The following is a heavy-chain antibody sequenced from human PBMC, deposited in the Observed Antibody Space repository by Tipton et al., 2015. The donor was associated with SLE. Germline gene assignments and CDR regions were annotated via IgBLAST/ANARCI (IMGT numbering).Heavy chain of an antibody. CDR3: AKDYYYDSSGQAFDI. J-gene: IGHJ3*02. Sequence: SLRLSCAASGFTFDDYAMHWVRQAPGKGLEWVSGISWNSGSIGYADSVKGRFTISRDNAKNSLYLQMNSLRAEDTALYYCAKDYYYDSSGQAFDIWGQGTMVTVSS. CDR2: ISWNSGSI. D-gene: IGHD3-22*01. CDR1: GFTFDDYA. V-gene: IGHV3-9*01.